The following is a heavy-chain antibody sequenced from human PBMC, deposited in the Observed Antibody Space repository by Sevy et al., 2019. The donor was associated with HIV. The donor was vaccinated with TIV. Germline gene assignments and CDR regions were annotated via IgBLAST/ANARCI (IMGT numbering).Heavy chain of an antibody. D-gene: IGHD2-21*02. V-gene: IGHV3-7*03. Sequence: GGSLRLSCAASGFTFSNFWMSWVRLAPGKGLEFVANIKQDGSENFYADSVKGRFTISRDNAKNSLFLQMNNLRVEETAVYYCARDHPSTAPFDYWGQGTLVTVSS. J-gene: IGHJ4*02. CDR3: ARDHPSTAPFDY. CDR1: GFTFSNFW. CDR2: IKQDGSEN.